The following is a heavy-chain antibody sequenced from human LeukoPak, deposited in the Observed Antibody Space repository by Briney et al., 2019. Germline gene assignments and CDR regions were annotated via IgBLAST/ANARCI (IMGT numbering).Heavy chain of an antibody. D-gene: IGHD3-9*01. J-gene: IGHJ6*04. CDR2: INSDGSST. V-gene: IGHV3-74*01. Sequence: GGSLRLSCAASGFTFSSYWMHWVRQAPGKGLVWVSRINSDGSSTGYADSVKGRFTISRDNAKNTLYLQMNSLRAEDTAVYYCARAAYDILTGYYRTPYGMDVWGKGTTVIVSS. CDR3: ARAAYDILTGYYRTPYGMDV. CDR1: GFTFSSYW.